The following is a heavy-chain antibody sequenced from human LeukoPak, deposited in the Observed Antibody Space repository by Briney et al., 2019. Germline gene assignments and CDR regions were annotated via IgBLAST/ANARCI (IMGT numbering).Heavy chain of an antibody. D-gene: IGHD3-22*01. V-gene: IGHV3-23*01. CDR2: ISGSGGTT. J-gene: IGHJ4*02. Sequence: PGGSLRLSCAASGFTFSSYEMNWVRQAPGKGLEWVSAISGSGGTTNYADSVKGRLTISRDNSQNTLYLQMNSLRAEDTAVYYCAKRTPYSSGSYYFDYWGQGTLVTVSS. CDR3: AKRTPYSSGSYYFDY. CDR1: GFTFSSYE.